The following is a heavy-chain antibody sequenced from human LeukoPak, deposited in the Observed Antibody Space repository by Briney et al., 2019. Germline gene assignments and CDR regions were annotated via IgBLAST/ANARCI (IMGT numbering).Heavy chain of an antibody. D-gene: IGHD2/OR15-2a*01. V-gene: IGHV3-33*01. CDR3: ARDLRTGKYYDY. CDR1: GFIFSVYG. J-gene: IGHJ4*02. Sequence: GGSLRLSCAASGFIFSVYGMHWVRQVPGEGLEWVAVIGHDGTYNKYAHSVKGRFTISRDNSQRTVYLQMSNVRVDDTAVYYCARDLRTGKYYDYWGQGTLVTVSS. CDR2: IGHDGTYN.